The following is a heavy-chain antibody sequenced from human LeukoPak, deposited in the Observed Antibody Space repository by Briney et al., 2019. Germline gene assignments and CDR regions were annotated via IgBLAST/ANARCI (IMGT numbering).Heavy chain of an antibody. J-gene: IGHJ3*02. D-gene: IGHD2-2*01. CDR2: MNPNSGNT. CDR3: ARPSSRYDAFDI. V-gene: IGHV1-8*01. CDR1: GYTFTSYD. Sequence: GASVKVSCKASGYTFTSYDINWVRQATGQGLEWMGWMNPNSGNTGYAQKFQGRVTMTRNTSISTAFMELSSLRSEDTAVYYCARPSSRYDAFDIWGQGTMVTVSS.